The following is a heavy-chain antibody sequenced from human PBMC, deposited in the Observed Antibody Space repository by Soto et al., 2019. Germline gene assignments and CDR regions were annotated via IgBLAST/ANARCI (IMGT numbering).Heavy chain of an antibody. CDR2: IYYRGTN. CDR3: ARTTYTTSNYFDY. V-gene: IGHV4-59*01. CDR1: GGSITSYY. J-gene: IGHJ4*01. D-gene: IGHD2-2*02. Sequence: LSLTCTVSGGSITSYYWSWIRQPPGKGLEWIAYIYYRGTNTYNPSLESRVTLSVDTSKNQFSLNLSSVTAADTAVYYCARTTYTTSNYFDYWGHGTLVTVSS.